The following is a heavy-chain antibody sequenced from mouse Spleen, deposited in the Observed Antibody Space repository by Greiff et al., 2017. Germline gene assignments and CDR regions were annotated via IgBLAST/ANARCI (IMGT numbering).Heavy chain of an antibody. D-gene: IGHD2-12*01. CDR3: ARVLRRYFDV. CDR1: GYTFTSYW. J-gene: IGHJ1*01. CDR2: IYPGDGDT. V-gene: IGHV1-87*01. Sequence: VQLQQSGAELARPGASVKLSCKASGYTFTSYWMQWVKQRPGQGLEWIGAIYPGDGDTRYTQKFKGKATLTADKSSSTAYMQLSSLASEDSAVYYCARVLRRYFDVWGAGTTVTVSS.